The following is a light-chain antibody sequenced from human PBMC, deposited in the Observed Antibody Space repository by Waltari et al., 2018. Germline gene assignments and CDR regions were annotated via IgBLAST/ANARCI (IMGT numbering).Light chain of an antibody. CDR1: AMAMRF. CDR2: KNT. Sequence: SYELTQTPSVSVSPGQTSRITCSGDAMAMRFAYWYQQRPGQAPVMVIYKNTERPSGSPVRTAGSRSGTTVTLPIIGVQAEDEADDHCQSTDSSVSVIYGGGTKLTV. CDR3: QSTDSSVSVI. V-gene: IGLV3-25*03. J-gene: IGLJ2*01.